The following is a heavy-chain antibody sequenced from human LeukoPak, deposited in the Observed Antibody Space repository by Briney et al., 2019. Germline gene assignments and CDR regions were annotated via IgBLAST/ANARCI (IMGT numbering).Heavy chain of an antibody. Sequence: GASVKVSCKASGYTFTGHYMNWVRQAPGQGLEWMGWINPTGGTTYAQKFQDRVTMTRDTSINTAYMELGGLRSDDTAVYYCARDLGWSTSHWGQGTLVTVSS. CDR2: INPTGGT. V-gene: IGHV1-2*02. D-gene: IGHD3-3*01. CDR3: ARDLGWSTSH. CDR1: GYTFTGHY. J-gene: IGHJ4*02.